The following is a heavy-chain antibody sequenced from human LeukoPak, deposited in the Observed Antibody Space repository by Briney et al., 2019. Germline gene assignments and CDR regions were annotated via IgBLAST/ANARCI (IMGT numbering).Heavy chain of an antibody. CDR2: TKSKTDGGTT. D-gene: IGHD3-10*01. V-gene: IGHV3-15*01. CDR1: GFTFTNAW. CDR3: TTSMLRGTPPRC. Sequence: GGSLRLSCAASGFTFTNAWMCWVRQAPGKGLEWVGRTKSKTDGGTTAYTAPVKGKFTISRDDSKNTLYLQMNSLETEDTAVYYCTTSMLRGTPPRCWGQGTLVTVSS. J-gene: IGHJ4*02.